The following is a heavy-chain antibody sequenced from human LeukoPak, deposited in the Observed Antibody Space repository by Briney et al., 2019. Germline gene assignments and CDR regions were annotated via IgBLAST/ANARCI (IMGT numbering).Heavy chain of an antibody. CDR3: AKRLRGISIDYFYYYGVDV. V-gene: IGHV3-23*01. J-gene: IGHJ6*02. D-gene: IGHD2-21*01. CDR2: FTNSGST. CDR1: GITLSDFW. Sequence: PGGSLRLSCAASGITLSDFWFSWVRQAPGKGLEWVSTFTNSGSTYYADSVKGRFAISRDNSKNTLFLQMNSLRAEDSAIYYCAKRLRGISIDYFYYYGVDVWGRGTPVTVSS.